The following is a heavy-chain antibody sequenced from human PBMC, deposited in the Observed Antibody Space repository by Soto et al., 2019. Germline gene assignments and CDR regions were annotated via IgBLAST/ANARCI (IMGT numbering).Heavy chain of an antibody. J-gene: IGHJ4*02. CDR2: MFYGVST. CDR3: AKLPSRHLVDY. CDR1: GSSINSSGYY. D-gene: IGHD3-3*02. V-gene: IGHV4-39*01. Sequence: SETLSLTCTVSGSSINSSGYYWGWIRQPPGKGLEWIGSMFYGVSTYYNPSLKSRVTVSVDTSKNQFSLNLRSVTAADTAVYYCAKLPSRHLVDYWGQGTLVTVSS.